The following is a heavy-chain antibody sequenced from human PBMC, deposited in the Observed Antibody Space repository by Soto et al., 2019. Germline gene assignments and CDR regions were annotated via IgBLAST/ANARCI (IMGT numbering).Heavy chain of an antibody. V-gene: IGHV3-30-3*01. J-gene: IGHJ6*02. Sequence: QPGGSLRLSCAASGFTFSSYAMHWVRQAPGKGLEWVAVISYDGSNKYYADSVKGRFTISRDNSKNTLYLQMNSLRAEDTAVYYCARAPKIPFPIHDRYYYYGMDVWGQGNTVTISS. CDR1: GFTFSSYA. CDR2: ISYDGSNK. CDR3: ARAPKIPFPIHDRYYYYGMDV. D-gene: IGHD1-1*01.